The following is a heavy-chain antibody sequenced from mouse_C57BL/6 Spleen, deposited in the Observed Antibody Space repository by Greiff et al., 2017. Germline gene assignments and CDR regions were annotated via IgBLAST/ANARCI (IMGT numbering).Heavy chain of an antibody. CDR1: GYTFTSYW. CDR2: IYPGSGST. Sequence: VQLQQPGAELVKPGASVKMSCKASGYTFTSYWITWVKQRPGQGLEWIGDIYPGSGSTNYNEKFKSKATLTVDTSSSTAYMQLSSLTSEDSAVYYCARQLRRQKGFDYWGQGTTLTVSS. D-gene: IGHD3-2*02. V-gene: IGHV1-55*01. CDR3: ARQLRRQKGFDY. J-gene: IGHJ2*01.